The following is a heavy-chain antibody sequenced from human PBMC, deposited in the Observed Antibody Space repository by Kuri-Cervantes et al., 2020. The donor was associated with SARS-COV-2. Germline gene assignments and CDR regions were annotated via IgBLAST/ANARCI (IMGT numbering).Heavy chain of an antibody. D-gene: IGHD4-23*01. V-gene: IGHV3-48*04. CDR1: GFTFSSYA. Sequence: GESLKISCAASGFTFSSYAMSWVRQAPGKGLEWVSNIGPSGTTKYYADSVKGRFTISRDNAKNSLYLQMSSLRSDDTAVYYCARGSIPNTVVTPFDYWGRGTLVTVSS. CDR2: IGPSGTTK. J-gene: IGHJ4*02. CDR3: ARGSIPNTVVTPFDY.